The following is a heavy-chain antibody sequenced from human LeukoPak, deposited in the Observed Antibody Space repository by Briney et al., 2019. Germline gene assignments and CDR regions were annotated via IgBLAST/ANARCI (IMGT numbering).Heavy chain of an antibody. V-gene: IGHV1-8*01. Sequence: ASVKVSCEASGYTFTSYDINWVRQATGQGLEWMGWMNPNSGNTGYAQKFQGRVTMTRNTSISTAYMELSSLRSEDTAVYYCASTRHATVTSFDYWGQGTLVTVSS. CDR2: MNPNSGNT. CDR1: GYTFTSYD. CDR3: ASTRHATVTSFDY. J-gene: IGHJ4*02. D-gene: IGHD4-17*01.